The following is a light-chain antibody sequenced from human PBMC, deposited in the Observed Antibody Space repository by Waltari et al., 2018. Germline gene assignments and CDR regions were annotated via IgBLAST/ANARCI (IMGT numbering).Light chain of an antibody. CDR1: SRAVGGYNY. J-gene: IGLJ2*01. CDR3: SSYAGSNNFVV. CDR2: EVS. V-gene: IGLV2-8*01. Sequence: QSALTQPPSASGSPGQSVTIPCTGTSRAVGGYNYAPWYQQHPGQAPKLLTYEVSKRPSGVPDRFSGSKSGNTASLTVSGLQAEDEADYYCSSYAGSNNFVVFGGGTKLTVL.